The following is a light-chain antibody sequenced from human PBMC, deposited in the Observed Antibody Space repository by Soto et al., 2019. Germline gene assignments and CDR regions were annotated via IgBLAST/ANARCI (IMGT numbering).Light chain of an antibody. CDR1: QSISSW. CDR2: TAS. V-gene: IGKV1-5*03. J-gene: IGKJ1*01. CDR3: YSSSSYCT. Sequence: DIKMKQSPSTVSFSLGDRVTITCRASQSISSWLACYQQKPGQAHKLLLDTASTLDSRAPSRSSGTGSGTKLTLTISILPPDAVATYYSYSSSSYCTFGQGTKADIK.